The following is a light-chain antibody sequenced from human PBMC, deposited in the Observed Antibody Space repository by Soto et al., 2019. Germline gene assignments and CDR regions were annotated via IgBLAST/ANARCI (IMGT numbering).Light chain of an antibody. CDR2: DAS. CDR3: QQYGSSFTWT. V-gene: IGKV3-20*01. CDR1: QSVSSY. J-gene: IGKJ1*01. Sequence: EIVLTQSPATLSLSPGERATLSCRASQSVSSYLAWYQQKPGQAPRLLIYDASNRATGIPDRFSGSGSGTDFTLTISRLEPEDFAVYYCQQYGSSFTWTFGQGTKVDIK.